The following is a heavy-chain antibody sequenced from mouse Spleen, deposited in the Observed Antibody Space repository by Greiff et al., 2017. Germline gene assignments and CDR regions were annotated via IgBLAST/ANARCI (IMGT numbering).Heavy chain of an antibody. CDR1: GFSLTNYA. Sequence: VQGVESGPGLVAPSQSLSITCTVSGFSLTNYAVHWVRQSPGKGLEWLGVIWSDGSTDYNAAFISRLSISKDNSKSQVFFKMNSLQADDTAIYYCARNSDYYGSSWNYFDYWGQGTTLTVSS. CDR2: IWSDGST. V-gene: IGHV2-4-1*01. J-gene: IGHJ2*01. D-gene: IGHD1-1*01. CDR3: ARNSDYYGSSWNYFDY.